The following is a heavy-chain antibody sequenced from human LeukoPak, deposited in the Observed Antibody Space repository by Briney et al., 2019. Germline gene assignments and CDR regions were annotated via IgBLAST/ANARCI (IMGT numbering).Heavy chain of an antibody. Sequence: ASVKASCKASGYTFTDYYMHWVRQAPGQGLEWMGWINPNSGGTNFAQKFQGRVAMTRDTSISTAYLELGSLRSDDTAVYYCARARWQLVPYFASWSQGTLVTVSS. D-gene: IGHD6-6*01. CDR2: INPNSGGT. J-gene: IGHJ4*02. CDR3: ARARWQLVPYFAS. V-gene: IGHV1-2*02. CDR1: GYTFTDYY.